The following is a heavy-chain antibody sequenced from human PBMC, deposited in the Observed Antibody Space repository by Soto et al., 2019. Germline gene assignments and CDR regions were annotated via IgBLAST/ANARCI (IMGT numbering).Heavy chain of an antibody. CDR1: GITFSNYN. CDR2: ISSSSSSK. Sequence: EVQLVESGGGLVQPGGSLRLSCAASGITFSNYNMNWVRQAPGKGLEWVSYISSSSSSKYYADSVKGRFTISRDNGENSLYLQMNSPRDEDTAVYYCASSGSYRLDYWGQGTLVTVSS. V-gene: IGHV3-48*02. J-gene: IGHJ4*02. D-gene: IGHD1-26*01. CDR3: ASSGSYRLDY.